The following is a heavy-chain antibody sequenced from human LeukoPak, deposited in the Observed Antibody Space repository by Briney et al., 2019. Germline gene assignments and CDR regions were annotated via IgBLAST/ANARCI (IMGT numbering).Heavy chain of an antibody. CDR1: GGSISSNY. CDR2: IYNSGST. J-gene: IGHJ4*02. Sequence: PSETLSLTCTVSGGSISSNYWSWIRQPPGKGLEWIGYIYNSGSTIYNPSLKSRVTISVDTSKNQFSLKLSSVTAADTAVYYCAGASRVRLDYWGQGTLVIVSS. D-gene: IGHD4/OR15-4a*01. V-gene: IGHV4-59*01. CDR3: AGASRVRLDY.